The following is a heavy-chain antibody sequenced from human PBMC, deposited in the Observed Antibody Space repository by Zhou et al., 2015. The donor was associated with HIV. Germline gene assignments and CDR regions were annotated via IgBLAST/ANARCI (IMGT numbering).Heavy chain of an antibody. CDR2: IIPIFGTA. J-gene: IGHJ3*02. CDR3: ARPSGYYDSSGYRDAFDI. V-gene: IGHV1-69*12. CDR1: GGTFSSYA. D-gene: IGHD3-22*01. Sequence: QVQLVQSGAEVKKPGSSVKVSCKASGGTFSSYAISWVRQAPGQGLEWMGGIIPIFGTANYAQKFQGRVTITADESTSTAYMELSSLRSEDTAVYYCARPSGYYDSSGYRDAFDIWGQGTMVTVSS.